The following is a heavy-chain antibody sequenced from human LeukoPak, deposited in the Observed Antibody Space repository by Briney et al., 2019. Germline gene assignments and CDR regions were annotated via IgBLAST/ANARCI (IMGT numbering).Heavy chain of an antibody. D-gene: IGHD3-3*01. CDR2: IYTSGST. CDR3: ARDSVSVAPYYDFWSGYPRWYWFDP. J-gene: IGHJ5*02. Sequence: SETLSLTCTVSGGSISSYYWSWIRQPAGKGLEWIGRIYTSGSTNYNPSLKSRVTISVDTSKNQFSLKLSSVTAADTAVYYCARDSVSVAPYYDFWSGYPRWYWFDPWGQGTLVTVSS. CDR1: GGSISSYY. V-gene: IGHV4-4*07.